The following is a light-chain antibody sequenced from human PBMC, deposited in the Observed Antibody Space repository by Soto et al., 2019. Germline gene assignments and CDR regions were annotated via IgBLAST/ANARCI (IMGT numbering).Light chain of an antibody. CDR3: SSYTSSATYV. J-gene: IGLJ1*01. Sequence: QSALTQPASVSGSPGQSLTISCTGTSSDVGGYNYVSWYQHYPGKAPKLMIYDVSNRPSGVSNRFSGSKSGNTASLTISGLQAADEAAYYCSSYTSSATYVFGTGNKVTVL. CDR2: DVS. V-gene: IGLV2-14*03. CDR1: SSDVGGYNY.